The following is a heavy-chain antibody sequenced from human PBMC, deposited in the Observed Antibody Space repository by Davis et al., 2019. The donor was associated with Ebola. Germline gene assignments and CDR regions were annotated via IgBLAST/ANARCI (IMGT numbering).Heavy chain of an antibody. CDR3: ARVGGYSSSFWVFDY. V-gene: IGHV3-74*01. CDR2: INSDGSST. Sequence: HTGGSLRLSCAASGFTFSSYWMHWVRQAPGKGLVWVSRINSDGSSTSYADSVKGRFTISRDNAKNTLYLQMNSLRAEDTAVYYCARVGGYSSSFWVFDYWGQGTLVTVSS. D-gene: IGHD6-6*01. J-gene: IGHJ4*02. CDR1: GFTFSSYW.